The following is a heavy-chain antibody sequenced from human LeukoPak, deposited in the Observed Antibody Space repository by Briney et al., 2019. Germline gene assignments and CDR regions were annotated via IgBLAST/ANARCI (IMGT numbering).Heavy chain of an antibody. V-gene: IGHV4-4*07. CDR1: GGSISSYY. CDR3: ATATELAATEYFQK. CDR2: IYSSGTT. Sequence: PSETLSLPCNVSGGSISSYYWSWIRQPAGKGLEWIGRIYSSGTTHYNPSLKSRVTMSVDTSKNQFSVKVTSVTAADTAVYYCATATELAATEYFQKWGPGSLVTVSS. D-gene: IGHD2-15*01. J-gene: IGHJ1*01.